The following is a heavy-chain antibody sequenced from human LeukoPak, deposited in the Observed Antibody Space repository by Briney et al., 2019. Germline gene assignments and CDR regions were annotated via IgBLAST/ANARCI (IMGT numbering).Heavy chain of an antibody. V-gene: IGHV4-39*07. CDR3: VRGTSFGLMNSDN. Sequence: PSETLSLTCSISGGSISINNFWWGWIRQSPGKAMEWVGSVYYSGSTYYNPSLTRRLTMSVDTSKTQFSLKLTSLTAADTAVYYCVRGTSFGLMNSDNWGQGTLVIVSS. J-gene: IGHJ4*02. CDR2: VYYSGST. D-gene: IGHD2-8*01. CDR1: GGSISINNFW.